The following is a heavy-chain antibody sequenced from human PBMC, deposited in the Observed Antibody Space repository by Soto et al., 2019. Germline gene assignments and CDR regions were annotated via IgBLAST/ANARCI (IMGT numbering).Heavy chain of an antibody. CDR1: GFTYSSYS. J-gene: IGHJ4*02. CDR2: ISSSSSYI. D-gene: IGHD3-16*02. V-gene: IGHV3-21*01. Sequence: EVQLVESGGGLVKPGGSLRLSCAASGFTYSSYSMNWVRQAPGKGLEWVSSISSSSSYIYYADSVKGRFTISRDNAKNSLYLPMNSLRAEDTAVYYCARDGEYDYVWGSYRYTSNFDYWGQGTLVTVSS. CDR3: ARDGEYDYVWGSYRYTSNFDY.